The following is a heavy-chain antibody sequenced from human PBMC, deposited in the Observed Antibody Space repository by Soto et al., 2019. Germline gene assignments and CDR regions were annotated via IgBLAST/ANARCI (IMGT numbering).Heavy chain of an antibody. J-gene: IGHJ5*02. V-gene: IGHV3-74*01. D-gene: IGHD3-16*01. CDR2: IESDGRGT. CDR1: GFTFSTSW. Sequence: EVQLVESGGGLVQPGGSLRLSCAASGFTFSTSWMHWVRQAPGKGLVWVSRIESDGRGTTYADSVKGRFTISRDNVKNTLYVQMNSLRAADTAVYYWARDNMKGRFDPWGQGTLVTVSS. CDR3: ARDNMKGRFDP.